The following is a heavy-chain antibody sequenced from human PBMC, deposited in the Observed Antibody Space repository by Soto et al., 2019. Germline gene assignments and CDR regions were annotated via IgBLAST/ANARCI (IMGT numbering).Heavy chain of an antibody. J-gene: IGHJ4*02. D-gene: IGHD3-22*01. Sequence: SETLSLTCAVYGGSFSGYYWSWIRQPPGKGLEWIGEINHSGSTNYNPSLKSRVTISVDTSKNQFSLKLSSVTAADTAVYYCARGYDRNFDYWGQGTLVTVSS. CDR2: INHSGST. CDR1: GGSFSGYY. V-gene: IGHV4-34*01. CDR3: ARGYDRNFDY.